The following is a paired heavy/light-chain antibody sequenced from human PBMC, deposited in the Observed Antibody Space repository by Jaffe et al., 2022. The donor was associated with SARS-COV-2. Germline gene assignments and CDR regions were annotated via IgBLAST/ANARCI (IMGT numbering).Heavy chain of an antibody. CDR2: IYYSGST. CDR3: ARTTGYCTGSTCWRGNWYFDL. J-gene: IGHJ2*01. Sequence: QLQLQESGPGLVKPSETLSLTCTVSDGSISSSSYYWGWIRQPPGKGLEWIGTIYYSGSTYYNPSLKSRVTISVDTSKNQFSLKLSSVTAADTAVYYCARTTGYCTGSTCWRGNWYFDLWGRGTLVTVSS. V-gene: IGHV4-39*01. D-gene: IGHD2-8*02. CDR1: DGSISSSSYY.
Light chain of an antibody. Sequence: QSVLTQPPSASGTPGQRVTISCSGSSSNIGSNFVYWYQQAPGAAPKLLIYRDNQRPSGVPDRFSGSKSGTSASLAISGLRSEDEAGYYCAAWDDSLSGSWVFGGGTKLTVL. CDR3: AAWDDSLSGSWV. V-gene: IGLV1-47*01. CDR1: SSNIGSNF. CDR2: RDN. J-gene: IGLJ3*02.